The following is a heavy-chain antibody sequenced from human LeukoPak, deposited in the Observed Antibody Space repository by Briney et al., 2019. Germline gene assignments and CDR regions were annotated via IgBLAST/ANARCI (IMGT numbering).Heavy chain of an antibody. Sequence: GGSLRLSCAASGFTFSSYGMHWVRQAPGKGLEWVAFIRYDGSNKYYADSVKGRFTISRDNSENTLYLQMNSLRAEDTAVYYCAKGSPGGYSYGRDWFDPWGQGTLVTVSP. D-gene: IGHD5-18*01. CDR2: IRYDGSNK. CDR1: GFTFSSYG. V-gene: IGHV3-30*02. CDR3: AKGSPGGYSYGRDWFDP. J-gene: IGHJ5*02.